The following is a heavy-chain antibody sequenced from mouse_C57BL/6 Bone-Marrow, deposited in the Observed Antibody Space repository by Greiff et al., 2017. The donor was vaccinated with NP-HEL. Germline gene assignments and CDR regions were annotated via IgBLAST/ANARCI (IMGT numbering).Heavy chain of an antibody. V-gene: IGHV14-1*01. CDR2: IDPEDGDT. D-gene: IGHD1-1*01. J-gene: IGHJ2*01. Sequence: VQLQQSGAELVRPGASVKLSCTASGFNIKDYYMHWVKQRPEQGLEWIGRIDPEDGDTEYAPKFQGKATMTADTSSNTAYLQLSSLTSEDTAVYYCTTLITTVVATYEYFDYWGQGTTLTVSS. CDR1: GFNIKDYY. CDR3: TTLITTVVATYEYFDY.